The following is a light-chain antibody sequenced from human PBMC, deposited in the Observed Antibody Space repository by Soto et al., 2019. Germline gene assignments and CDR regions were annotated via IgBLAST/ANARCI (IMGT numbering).Light chain of an antibody. V-gene: IGLV1-44*01. CDR2: NND. CDR3: ATWDDSLNGLV. CDR1: SSDIGSHF. J-gene: IGLJ3*02. Sequence: QSVLTQPPSASGTPGQRVTISCSGSSSDIGSHFVNWYQQLPGTAPKLLMYNNDQRPSGVPDRFSGSKSGTSASLAISGLQSDDEADYHCATWDDSLNGLVFGGGTKLTVL.